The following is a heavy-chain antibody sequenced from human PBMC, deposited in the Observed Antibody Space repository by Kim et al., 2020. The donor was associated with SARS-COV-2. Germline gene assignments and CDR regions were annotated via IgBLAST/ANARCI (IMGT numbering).Heavy chain of an antibody. CDR3: ARDKAAAGHPTDAFDI. CDR2: IYSGGST. J-gene: IGHJ3*02. V-gene: IGHV3-53*01. Sequence: GGSLRLSCAASGFTVSSNYMSWVRQAPGKGLEWVSVIYSGGSTYYADSVKGRFTISRDNSKNTLYLQMNSLRAEDTAVYYCARDKAAAGHPTDAFDIWGQGTMVTVSS. CDR1: GFTVSSNY. D-gene: IGHD6-13*01.